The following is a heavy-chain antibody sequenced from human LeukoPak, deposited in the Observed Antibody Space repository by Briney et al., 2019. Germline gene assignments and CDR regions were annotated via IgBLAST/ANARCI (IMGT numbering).Heavy chain of an antibody. CDR1: GGSISSSSYY. Sequence: PSETLSLTCTVSGGSISSSSYYWGWIRQPPGKGLEWIGSIYYSGSTYYNPSLKSRITISVDTSKNQSSLQLSSVTAADTAVYYCASFRVGIFGVVIMVDYWGQGTLVTASS. CDR3: ASFRVGIFGVVIMVDY. D-gene: IGHD3-3*01. CDR2: IYYSGST. J-gene: IGHJ4*02. V-gene: IGHV4-39*01.